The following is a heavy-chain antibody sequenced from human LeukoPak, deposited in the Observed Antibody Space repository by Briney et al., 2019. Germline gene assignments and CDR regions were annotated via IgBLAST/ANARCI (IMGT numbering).Heavy chain of an antibody. CDR1: GGTFSSYA. CDR2: IIPIFGTA. Sequence: GASVKVSCKASGGTFSSYAISWVRQAPGQGLEWMGGIIPIFGTANYAQKFQGRVTITADESTSTAYMELSSLRSEDTAVYYCARDLRDEDSYYGSGLWDYWGQGTLVTVSS. CDR3: ARDLRDEDSYYGSGLWDY. J-gene: IGHJ4*02. V-gene: IGHV1-69*13. D-gene: IGHD3-10*01.